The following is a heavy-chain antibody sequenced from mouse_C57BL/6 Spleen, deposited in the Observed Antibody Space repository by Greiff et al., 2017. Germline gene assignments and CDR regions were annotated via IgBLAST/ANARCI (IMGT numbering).Heavy chain of an antibody. CDR1: GFTFSSYG. CDR2: ISSGGSYT. CDR3: GRQGCSMMVTRGYYFVY. Sequence: EVKLVESGGDLVKPGGSLKLSCEASGFTFSSYGMSWVRQTPDKRLEWVATISSGGSYTYYPDSVKGRFTISRDNANNTLYLQMSRLKSEDTAKYYGGRQGCSMMVTRGYYFVYWGQGTTLTVSS. V-gene: IGHV5-6*02. D-gene: IGHD2-3*01. J-gene: IGHJ2*01.